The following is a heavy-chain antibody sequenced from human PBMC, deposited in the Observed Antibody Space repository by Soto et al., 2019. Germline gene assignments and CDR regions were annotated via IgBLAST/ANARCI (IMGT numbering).Heavy chain of an antibody. Sequence: QVQLVESGGGVVQPGRSLRLSCAASGFTFSTYGMHWVRQAPGKGLEWVAVISYDGSNKYYADSVKGRFTISRDNSQNTLYLQMSSLRAEDTAVYDCAKGFSYSVLDYWGQGTLVTVSS. J-gene: IGHJ4*02. D-gene: IGHD5-18*01. CDR3: AKGFSYSVLDY. CDR1: GFTFSTYG. CDR2: ISYDGSNK. V-gene: IGHV3-30*18.